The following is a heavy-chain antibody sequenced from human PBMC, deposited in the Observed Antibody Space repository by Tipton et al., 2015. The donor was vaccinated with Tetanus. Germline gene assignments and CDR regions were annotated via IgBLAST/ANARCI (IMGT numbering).Heavy chain of an antibody. CDR1: GFTFNDYA. CDR3: VKDSTWGKHWRTEPAFDY. CDR2: IHADGGGT. V-gene: IGHV3-23*01. Sequence: SLRLSCGASGFTFNDYAMNWVRQAPGRGLEWVSGIHADGGGTYYADSVKGRFTIARDNSKHTLYLQMNSLRVDDAAIYYCVKDSTWGKHWRTEPAFDYWGQGTLVSVSS. J-gene: IGHJ4*02. D-gene: IGHD7-27*01.